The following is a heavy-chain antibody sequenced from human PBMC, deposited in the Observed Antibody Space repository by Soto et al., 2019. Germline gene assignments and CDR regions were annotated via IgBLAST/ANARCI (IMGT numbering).Heavy chain of an antibody. CDR1: GFTVNGNY. D-gene: IGHD4-17*01. V-gene: IGHV3-53*01. Sequence: EEQLVESGGGLIQPGGSLRLSCAASGFTVNGNYMTWVRQAPGKGLEWVSVIYGGNSTSYADSVKSRITTSRDNSKNTLYLQMKSLRAEDMAVYYCPRKTTALRGGYWGQGTLVTVSS. CDR3: PRKTTALRGGY. J-gene: IGHJ4*02. CDR2: IYGGNST.